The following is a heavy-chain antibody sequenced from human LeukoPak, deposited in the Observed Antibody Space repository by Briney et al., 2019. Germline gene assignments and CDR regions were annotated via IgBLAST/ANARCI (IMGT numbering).Heavy chain of an antibody. CDR2: INTDGSST. J-gene: IGHJ4*02. Sequence: PGESLRLSCAASGFTFSTYWRHWVRQAPGKGLLWVARINTDGSSTLYADSVRGRFTISRDNAKRTLYLQMDSLRPEDTAVYYCARVDPTRDGYQRFDSWRQGTLVSVSS. CDR1: GFTFSTYW. CDR3: ARVDPTRDGYQRFDS. V-gene: IGHV3-74*01. D-gene: IGHD5-24*01.